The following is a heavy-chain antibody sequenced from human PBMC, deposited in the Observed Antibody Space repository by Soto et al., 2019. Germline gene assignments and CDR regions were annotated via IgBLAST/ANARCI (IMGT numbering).Heavy chain of an antibody. CDR3: AREGQADHYYYYAMDV. J-gene: IGHJ6*02. D-gene: IGHD2-15*01. CDR2: IKQDGSEK. V-gene: IGHV3-7*01. Sequence: EVQLVESGGGSVQPGGSLRLSCAASGFTFSSYWMSWVRQAPGKGLEWVANIKQDGSEKYYVDSVKGRFTISRDNAKNSLYLQMNSLRAEDTAVYYCAREGQADHYYYYAMDVWGQGTPVTVSS. CDR1: GFTFSSYW.